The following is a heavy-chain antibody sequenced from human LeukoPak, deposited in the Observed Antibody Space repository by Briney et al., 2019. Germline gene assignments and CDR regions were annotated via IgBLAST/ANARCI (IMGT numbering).Heavy chain of an antibody. Sequence: PGGSLRLSCAASGFTFSDYYMNWVRQAPGKGLEWVSYISSSSSTIYYADSVKGRFTISRDNAKNSLYLQMNSLRDEDTAVYYCARDRSITTRWSGWFGPWGQGTLVTVSS. J-gene: IGHJ5*02. CDR2: ISSSSSTI. CDR1: GFTFSDYY. CDR3: ARDRSITTRWSGWFGP. V-gene: IGHV3-48*02. D-gene: IGHD3-22*01.